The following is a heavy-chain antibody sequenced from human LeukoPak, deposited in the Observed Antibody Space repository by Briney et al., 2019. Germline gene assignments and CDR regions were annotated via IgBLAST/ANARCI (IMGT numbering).Heavy chain of an antibody. V-gene: IGHV3-30*02. J-gene: IGHJ4*02. CDR1: GFTFSSHG. Sequence: GGSLRLSCAASGFTFSSHGMHWVRQAPGKGLEWVAFLRSDGINKYYADSVEGRFTISRDNSKSTLYLQMNSLRAEDTAVYYCARQNFVETVPIDYWGQGPLVTVSS. D-gene: IGHD2/OR15-2a*01. CDR3: ARQNFVETVPIDY. CDR2: LRSDGINK.